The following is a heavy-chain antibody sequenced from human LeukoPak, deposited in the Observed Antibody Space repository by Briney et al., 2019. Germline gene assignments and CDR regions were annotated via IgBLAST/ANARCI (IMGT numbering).Heavy chain of an antibody. V-gene: IGHV1-69*13. Sequence: GASVKVSCKASGGTFSSNAISWVRQAPGQGLEWMGGIIPIFGTANYAQKFQGRVTITADESTSTAYMELSSLRSEDTAVYYCPRSPEVRYYSSSWYYYWGQGTLVTVSS. CDR1: GGTFSSNA. CDR3: PRSPEVRYYSSSWYYY. D-gene: IGHD6-13*01. J-gene: IGHJ4*02. CDR2: IIPIFGTA.